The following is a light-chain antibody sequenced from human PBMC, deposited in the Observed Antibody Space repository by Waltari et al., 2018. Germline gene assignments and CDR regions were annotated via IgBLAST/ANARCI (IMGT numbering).Light chain of an antibody. Sequence: SYVLTQPPSVSVAPGQTARITCGGNNIGSNSVHWYQQKPGQAPGGVVFEDSDRPSGFPGRLCGANAGDAATLTISRVEAGDGADYCCQVWDSFSDNVVFGGGTKLTVL. CDR2: EDS. J-gene: IGLJ2*01. CDR3: QVWDSFSDNVV. V-gene: IGLV3-21*02. CDR1: NIGSNS.